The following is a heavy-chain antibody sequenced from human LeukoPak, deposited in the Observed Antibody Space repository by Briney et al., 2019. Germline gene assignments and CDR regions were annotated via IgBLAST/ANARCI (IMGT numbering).Heavy chain of an antibody. CDR3: ARDPQGEGGVIDY. Sequence: GASVKVSCKASGGTFSSYAISWVRQAPGQGLEWMGGIIPIFGTANYAQKFQGRVTMTTNTSTSTAYMELRSLRSDDTAVYYCARDPQGEGGVIDYWGQGTLVTVSS. CDR2: IIPIFGTA. CDR1: GGTFSSYA. V-gene: IGHV1-69*05. D-gene: IGHD2-21*01. J-gene: IGHJ4*02.